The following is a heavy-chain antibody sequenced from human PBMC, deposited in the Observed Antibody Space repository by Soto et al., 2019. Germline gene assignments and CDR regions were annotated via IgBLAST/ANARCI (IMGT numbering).Heavy chain of an antibody. D-gene: IGHD3-22*01. Sequence: SETLSLTCAVSGGSISSGGYSWGWIRQPPGKGLEWIGYIYHSGSTYYNPSLKSRVTISVDRSKNQFSLKLSSVTAADTAVYYCARGDYFDSGGPFSDAFDIWGQGTMVTVSS. CDR1: GGSISSGGYS. J-gene: IGHJ3*02. V-gene: IGHV4-30-2*02. CDR3: ARGDYFDSGGPFSDAFDI. CDR2: IYHSGST.